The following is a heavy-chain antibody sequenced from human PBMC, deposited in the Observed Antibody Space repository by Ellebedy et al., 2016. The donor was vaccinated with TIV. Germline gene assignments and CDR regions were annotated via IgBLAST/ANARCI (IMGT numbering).Heavy chain of an antibody. V-gene: IGHV1-18*04. CDR3: AREDIVVVPAAIWSYYYYGMDV. D-gene: IGHD2-2*01. CDR2: ISAYNGNT. CDR1: GYTFTSYG. Sequence: ASVKVSCKASGYTFTSYGISWVRQAPGQGLEWMGWISAYNGNTNYAQKLQGRVTMTTGTSTSTAYMELRSLRSDDTAVYYCAREDIVVVPAAIWSYYYYGMDVWGQGTTVTVSS. J-gene: IGHJ6*02.